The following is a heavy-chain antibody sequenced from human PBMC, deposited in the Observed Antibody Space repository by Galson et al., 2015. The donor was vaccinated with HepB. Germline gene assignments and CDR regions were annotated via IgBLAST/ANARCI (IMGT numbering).Heavy chain of an antibody. CDR1: GFTFSSYA. J-gene: IGHJ6*02. CDR2: ISYDGSNK. CDR3: AREWSSGSYFGYYYYGMDV. D-gene: IGHD1-26*01. V-gene: IGHV3-30-3*01. Sequence: SLRLSCAASGFTFSSYAMHWVRQAPSKGLEWVAVISYDGSNKYYADSVKGRFTISRDNSKNTLYLQMNSLRAEDTAVYYCAREWSSGSYFGYYYYGMDVWGQGTTVTVSS.